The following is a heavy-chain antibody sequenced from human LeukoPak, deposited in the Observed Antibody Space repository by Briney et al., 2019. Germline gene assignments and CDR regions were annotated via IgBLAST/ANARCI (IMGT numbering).Heavy chain of an antibody. D-gene: IGHD3-3*01. CDR3: AKDVGDYDFWSGYYGSSAFDI. J-gene: IGHJ3*02. V-gene: IGHV3-23*01. CDR2: ISGSGGST. CDR1: GFTFSSYA. Sequence: GGSLRLSCAASGFTFSSYAMSWVRQAPGKGLEWVSAISGSGGSTYYADSVKGRFTISRDNSKNTLYLQMNSLRAEDTAVYYCAKDVGDYDFWSGYYGSSAFDIWGQGTMVTVSS.